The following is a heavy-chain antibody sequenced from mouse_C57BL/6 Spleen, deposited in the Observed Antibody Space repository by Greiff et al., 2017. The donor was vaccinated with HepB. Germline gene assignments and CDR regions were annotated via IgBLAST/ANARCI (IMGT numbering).Heavy chain of an antibody. V-gene: IGHV1-64*01. CDR3: ARDSSGYSYYAMDY. J-gene: IGHJ4*01. D-gene: IGHD3-2*02. CDR2: IHPNSGST. Sequence: VQLQQSGAELVKPGASVKLSCKASGYTFTSYWIHWVKQRPGQGLEWIGMIHPNSGSTNYNEKFKSKATLTVDKSSSTAYMQLSSLTSEDSAVYYCARDSSGYSYYAMDYWGQGTSVTVSS. CDR1: GYTFTSYW.